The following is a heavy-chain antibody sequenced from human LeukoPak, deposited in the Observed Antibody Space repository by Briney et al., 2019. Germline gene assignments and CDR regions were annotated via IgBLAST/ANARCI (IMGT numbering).Heavy chain of an antibody. CDR3: ARGGWLVLRYFDY. J-gene: IGHJ4*02. Sequence: ASVKVSCKASGYTFTSYGISWVRQAPGQGLEWMGWISAYNGNTNYAQKFQGRVTMTRNTSISTAYMELSSLRSEDTAVYYCARGGWLVLRYFDYWGQGTLVTVSS. CDR2: ISAYNGNT. V-gene: IGHV1-18*01. D-gene: IGHD3-9*01. CDR1: GYTFTSYG.